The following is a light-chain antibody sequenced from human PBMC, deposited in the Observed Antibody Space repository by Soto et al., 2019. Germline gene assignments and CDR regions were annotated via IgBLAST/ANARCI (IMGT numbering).Light chain of an antibody. CDR3: MQALQTPGT. Sequence: DIVMTQSPLSLPVTPGEPASISCRSSQSLLHSNGYNYLDWYLQKPGQSPQLLIYLGSNRASGVQDRVHGSGSGTDFTLKISREEHEDLGVYYCMQALQTPGTFGRGPKVEIK. V-gene: IGKV2-28*01. CDR1: QSLLHSNGYNY. CDR2: LGS. J-gene: IGKJ4*01.